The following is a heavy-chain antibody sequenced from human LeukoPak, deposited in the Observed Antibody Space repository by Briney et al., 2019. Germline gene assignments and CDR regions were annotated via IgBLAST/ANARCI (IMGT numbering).Heavy chain of an antibody. J-gene: IGHJ4*02. CDR2: IEQDGSER. V-gene: IGHV3-7*01. D-gene: IGHD3-10*01. CDR1: GFTFSGFS. Sequence: GGSLRLSCAASGFTFSGFSMSWVRQSPTEGLEWVANIEQDGSERYYVDSVKGRFTISRDNAKNSLSLQMNNLRVEDTAVYYCARAGSHWHYVYWGQGTVVTVSS. CDR3: ARAGSHWHYVY.